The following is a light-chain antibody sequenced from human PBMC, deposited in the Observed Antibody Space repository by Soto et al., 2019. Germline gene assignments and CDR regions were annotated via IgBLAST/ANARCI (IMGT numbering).Light chain of an antibody. Sequence: DIQMTQSPSSLSASAGDRVTITCRASQVISSYLAWYQQKPGRAPKLLIYKASTLKSGVPSRFSGSGSGTEFTLTISSLQSEDFAVYYCQQYNNWPLTFGGGTKVDI. V-gene: IGKV1-9*01. CDR2: KAS. CDR1: QVISSY. CDR3: QQYNNWPLT. J-gene: IGKJ4*01.